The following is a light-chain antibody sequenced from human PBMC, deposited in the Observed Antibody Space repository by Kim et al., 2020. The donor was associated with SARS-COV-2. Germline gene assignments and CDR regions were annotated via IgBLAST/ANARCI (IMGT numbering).Light chain of an antibody. CDR2: KDS. CDR3: QAWDSSTPFV. V-gene: IGLV3-1*01. J-gene: IGLJ1*01. Sequence: VSPAQTASLTGSGDKLGDKYACWYQQKPGQSPGLVIYKDSKRPSGIPERFSGSNSGNTATLTISGTQAMDEADYYCQAWDSSTPFVFGTGTKVTVL. CDR1: KLGDKY.